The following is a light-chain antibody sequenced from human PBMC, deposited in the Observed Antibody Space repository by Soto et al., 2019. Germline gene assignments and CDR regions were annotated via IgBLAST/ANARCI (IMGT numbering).Light chain of an antibody. CDR3: LLAYNGPYV. J-gene: IGLJ1*01. Sequence: AVASRVPSLCVSPGGTYSLTCGSSTGAVTNGHYPYWFHQKPGQAPRTLIYDTTNRHSWTPARFSGSLLGGKAALTLSGAQPVGEAEYYCLLAYNGPYVFGTGTTVT. V-gene: IGLV7-46*01. CDR1: TGAVTNGHY. CDR2: DTT.